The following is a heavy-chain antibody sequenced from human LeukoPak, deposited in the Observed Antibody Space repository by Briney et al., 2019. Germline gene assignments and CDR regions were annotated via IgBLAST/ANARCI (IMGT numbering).Heavy chain of an antibody. CDR2: IYYSGST. CDR1: GGSISSYY. Sequence: SETLSLTCTVSGGSISSYYWSWIRQLPGKGLEWIGYIYYSGSTNYNPSLKSRVTISVDTSNNQFSLKLSSVTAAATAVYYRASRQTYSAHWGQGPLVTVSS. V-gene: IGHV4-59*08. CDR3: ASRQTYSAH. J-gene: IGHJ4*02.